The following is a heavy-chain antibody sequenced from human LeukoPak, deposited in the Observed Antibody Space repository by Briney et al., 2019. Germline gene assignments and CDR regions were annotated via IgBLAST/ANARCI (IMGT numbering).Heavy chain of an antibody. CDR1: GGSISSYY. Sequence: SETLALTCTVSGGSISSYYWSWIRQPPGKGLEWIGYIYYSGSTNYNPSLKSRVTISVDTSKNQFSLKLSSVTAADTAVYYCARIHSSSSDYWGQGTLVTVSS. CDR2: IYYSGST. D-gene: IGHD6-6*01. CDR3: ARIHSSSSDY. V-gene: IGHV4-59*01. J-gene: IGHJ4*02.